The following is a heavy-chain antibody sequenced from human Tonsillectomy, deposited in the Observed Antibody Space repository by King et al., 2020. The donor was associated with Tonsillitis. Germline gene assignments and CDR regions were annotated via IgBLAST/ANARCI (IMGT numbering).Heavy chain of an antibody. D-gene: IGHD2-2*01. Sequence: VQLVESGGGVVQPGRSLRLSCAASGVTFSSSAMHWVRQAPGKGLEWVALLSYDGSTKYNADSVKGRFTISRDNSKNTLYLQMNSLRPEDTALYYCARDYASDSDFAFEYWGQGILVTVSS. CDR1: GVTFSSSA. CDR2: LSYDGSTK. CDR3: ARDYASDSDFAFEY. V-gene: IGHV3-30-3*01. J-gene: IGHJ4*02.